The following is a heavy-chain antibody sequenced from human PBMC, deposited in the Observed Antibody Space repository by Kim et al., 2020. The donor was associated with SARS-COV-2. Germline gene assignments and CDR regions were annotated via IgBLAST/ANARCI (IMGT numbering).Heavy chain of an antibody. CDR3: TRYSYGNPGGAFDI. Sequence: GGSLRLSCTASGFTFGDYAMSWFRQAPGKGLEWVGFIRSKAYGGTTEYAASVKGRFTISRDDSKSIAYLQMNSLKTEDTAVYYCTRYSYGNPGGAFDIWGQGTMVTVSS. J-gene: IGHJ3*02. D-gene: IGHD5-18*01. V-gene: IGHV3-49*03. CDR1: GFTFGDYA. CDR2: IRSKAYGGTT.